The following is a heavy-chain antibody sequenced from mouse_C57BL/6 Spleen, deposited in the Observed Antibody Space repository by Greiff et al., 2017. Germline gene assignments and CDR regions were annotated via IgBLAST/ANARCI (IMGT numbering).Heavy chain of an antibody. CDR3: ARYYDGEDRVYFDY. Sequence: EVQRVESGGGLVKPGGSLKLSCAASGFTFSSYTMSWVRQTPEKRLEWVATISGGGGDTYYTHSVKGRFTISRDKAKNTLYLQMSRLRSEDTAVYYCARYYDGEDRVYFDYWGQGTTVTVSS. CDR2: ISGGGGDT. J-gene: IGHJ2*01. CDR1: GFTFSSYT. V-gene: IGHV5-9*04. D-gene: IGHD2-3*01.